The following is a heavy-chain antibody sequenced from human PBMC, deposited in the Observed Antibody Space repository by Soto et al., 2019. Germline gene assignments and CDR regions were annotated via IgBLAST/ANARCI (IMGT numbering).Heavy chain of an antibody. V-gene: IGHV3-48*02. J-gene: IGHJ6*02. CDR2: IGRSSDSI. CDR3: ARVRGTLLYGMDV. D-gene: IGHD3-10*01. CDR1: GVTFNVYG. Sequence: GGCMRLSCAASGVTFNVYGMNWVRQAQGKGLEWISSIGRSSDSIYYADSVKGRFTISRDNAKDSLYLQMNSLRDEDTALYYCARVRGTLLYGMDVWAQATTVTLSS.